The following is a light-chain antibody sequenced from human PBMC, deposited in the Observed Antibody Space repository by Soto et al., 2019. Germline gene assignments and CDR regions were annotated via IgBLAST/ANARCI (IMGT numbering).Light chain of an antibody. V-gene: IGKV4-1*01. J-gene: IGKJ1*01. Sequence: DIVMTQSPDSLAVSLGERATINCKSSQSVLYSSNNKNYLAWYQQKPGQPPKLRIYWASTRESGVPDRFSGSGSGRDFTLTISSLQAEDVAFYYCQQYYRTPPTFGQGTKVEIK. CDR2: WAS. CDR1: QSVLYSSNNKNY. CDR3: QQYYRTPPT.